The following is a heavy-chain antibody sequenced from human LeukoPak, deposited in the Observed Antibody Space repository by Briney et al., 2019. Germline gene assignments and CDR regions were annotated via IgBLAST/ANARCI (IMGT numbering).Heavy chain of an antibody. Sequence: PGGSLRLSCAASGFTFSDYYMSWIRQAPGKGLEWVSYISSSGDTTFYADSVKGRFTISRDNAKNSLYLQMNSLRAEDTAVYYCTRDARGQGHYFCYMDVWGEGTTVTVSS. CDR1: GFTFSDYY. V-gene: IGHV3-11*04. J-gene: IGHJ6*03. CDR3: TRDARGQGHYFCYMDV. CDR2: ISSSGDTT. D-gene: IGHD3-3*01.